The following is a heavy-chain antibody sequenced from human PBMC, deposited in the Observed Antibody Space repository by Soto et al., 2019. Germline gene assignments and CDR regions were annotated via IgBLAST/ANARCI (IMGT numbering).Heavy chain of an antibody. Sequence: EVQLLESGGGLVQPGGSLRLSCAASGFTFSSFAISWVRQAPGKGLEWVSLISGNGGTTSYADSVKGRFTISRDNSNKMWYLQMNSLRAEDTAVYYCAKGKSNTVFGVDTLFDYCGQGTLVTVSS. V-gene: IGHV3-23*01. CDR1: GFTFSSFA. J-gene: IGHJ4*02. CDR3: AKGKSNTVFGVDTLFDY. CDR2: ISGNGGTT. D-gene: IGHD3-3*01.